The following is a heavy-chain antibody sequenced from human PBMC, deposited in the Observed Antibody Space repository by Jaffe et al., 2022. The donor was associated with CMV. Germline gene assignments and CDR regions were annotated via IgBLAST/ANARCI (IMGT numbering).Heavy chain of an antibody. D-gene: IGHD3-10*01. CDR2: IYYRGSA. CDR3: ARDTGGDIPYDY. Sequence: QVQLQESGPGLVKPSETLSLTCSVSGVDVTQEYWSWIRQPPGKGLEWIGNIYYRGSANYNPSLRGRVTMSLDTSKNQVSLRLTSVTAADTAVYYCARDTGGDIPYDYWGQGFLVTVSS. V-gene: IGHV4-59*02. J-gene: IGHJ4*02. CDR1: GVDVTQEY.